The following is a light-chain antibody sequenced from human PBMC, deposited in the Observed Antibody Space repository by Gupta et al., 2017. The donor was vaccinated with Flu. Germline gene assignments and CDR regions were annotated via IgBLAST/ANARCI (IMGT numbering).Light chain of an antibody. J-gene: IGKJ4*01. CDR2: AAS. CDR1: QSISSY. V-gene: IGKV1-39*01. Sequence: DIQMTTSPSSLSASVGDRVTITCRASQSISSYLNWYQQKPGKAPKLLIYAASSLQSGVPSRFSGSGSGTDFTRTISSLQPEDFATYYCQQSYSTPPTFGGGTKVEIK. CDR3: QQSYSTPPT.